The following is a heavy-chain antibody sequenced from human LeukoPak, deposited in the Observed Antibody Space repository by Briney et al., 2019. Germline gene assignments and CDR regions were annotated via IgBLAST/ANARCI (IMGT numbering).Heavy chain of an antibody. CDR1: GFTFSSYN. CDR3: ARGGASMVVTFD. D-gene: IGHD4/OR15-4a*01. CDR2: ISSGSSYI. Sequence: NPGGSLRLSCAASGFTFSSYNMNWVRQAPGKGLEWVSSISSGSSYIYYADSVKGRFTISRDNAKNSLYLQMNSLRAEDTAVYYCARGGASMVVTFDWGQGTLVTVSS. V-gene: IGHV3-21*01. J-gene: IGHJ4*02.